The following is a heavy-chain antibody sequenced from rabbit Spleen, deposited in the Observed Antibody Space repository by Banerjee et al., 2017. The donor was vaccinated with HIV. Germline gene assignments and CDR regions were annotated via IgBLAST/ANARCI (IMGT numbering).Heavy chain of an antibody. V-gene: IGHV1S47*01. CDR3: ARVAGYAGYGYAGMDL. CDR2: IYPDYGST. Sequence: QEQLVESGGGLVTLGGSLKLSCKASGIDFSSYGISWVRQAPGKGLEWIAYIYPDYGSTDYASWVNGRFTISLDNAQNTVFLQMTSLTAADTATYFCARVAGYAGYGYAGMDLWGPGTLVTVS. J-gene: IGHJ6*01. D-gene: IGHD6-1*01. CDR1: GIDFSSYG.